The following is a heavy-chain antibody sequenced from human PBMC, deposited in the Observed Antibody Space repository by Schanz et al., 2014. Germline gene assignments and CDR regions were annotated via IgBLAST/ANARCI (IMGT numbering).Heavy chain of an antibody. D-gene: IGHD2-15*01. J-gene: IGHJ4*02. CDR2: IYASGAT. Sequence: EVQLVESGGGFVQPGGSLGLSCVVSGFTVSSDHMSWVRQAPGKGLEWVSTIYASGATYYADSVKRRFTISRDISKNTLHLQMNTLRAEDTAVYYCARDRGYCSGGSCLTFDYWGQGTLVTVSS. V-gene: IGHV3-66*01. CDR3: ARDRGYCSGGSCLTFDY. CDR1: GFTVSSDH.